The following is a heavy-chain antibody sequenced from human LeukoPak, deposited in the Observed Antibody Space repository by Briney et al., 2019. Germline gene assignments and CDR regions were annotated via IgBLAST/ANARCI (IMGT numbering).Heavy chain of an antibody. V-gene: IGHV3-21*01. CDR1: GFTFSSYS. J-gene: IGHJ6*03. Sequence: GGSLRLSCAASGFTFSSYSMNWVRQAPGKGLEWVSSISSSSSYIYYADSVKGRFTIPRDNAKNSLYLQMNSLRAEDTAVYYCARGSGWSIYYYYYYMDVWGKGTTVTVSS. CDR2: ISSSSSYI. D-gene: IGHD6-19*01. CDR3: ARGSGWSIYYYYYYMDV.